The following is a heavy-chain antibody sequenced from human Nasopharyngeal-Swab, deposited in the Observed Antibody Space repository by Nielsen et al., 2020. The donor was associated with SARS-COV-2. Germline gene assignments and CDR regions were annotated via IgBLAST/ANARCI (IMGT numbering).Heavy chain of an antibody. CDR2: INQDGTET. CDR1: GFTFSNYW. V-gene: IGHV3-7*01. J-gene: IGHJ4*02. Sequence: GESLKISCVASGFTFSNYWMSWVRQAPGKGLEWVANINQDGTETFYVDSVKGRFTISRDNAKNSLYLQMNSLRGEDTAVYFCARGGTVITTVVVRRERRFEYWGQGTLVTVSS. D-gene: IGHD3-22*01. CDR3: ARGGTVITTVVVRRERRFEY.